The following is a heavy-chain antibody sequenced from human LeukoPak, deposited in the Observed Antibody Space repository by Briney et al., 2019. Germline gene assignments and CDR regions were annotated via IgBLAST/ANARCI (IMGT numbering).Heavy chain of an antibody. J-gene: IGHJ6*03. D-gene: IGHD2-2*01. V-gene: IGHV3-48*01. CDR3: ARDVSSTSFYYYYMDV. CDR2: ISSSSRTI. CDR1: GFTFSSYR. Sequence: PGGSLRLSCAASGFTFSSYRMNWVRQAPGKGLEWVSYISSSSRTIYYADSVKGRFTISRDNAKNSLYLQMNSLRAEDTAVYYCARDVSSTSFYYYYMDVWGKGTTVTVSS.